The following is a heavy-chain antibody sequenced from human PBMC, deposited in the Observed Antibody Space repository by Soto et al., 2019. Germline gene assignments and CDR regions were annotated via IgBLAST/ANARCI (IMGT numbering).Heavy chain of an antibody. CDR1: GASVTDGVHY. D-gene: IGHD2-15*01. CDR3: TKYRRTDAEGYSFDY. V-gene: IGHV4-31*01. J-gene: IGHJ4*02. Sequence: SETLSLTCTVSGASVTDGVHYWTWIRQSPGKGLEWIGYIYHSAKPWYNSFVKVQFSISIDISKNQFSLQLSSVTAADTAVYFCTKYRRTDAEGYSFDYWGQGALVTVSS. CDR2: IYHSAKP.